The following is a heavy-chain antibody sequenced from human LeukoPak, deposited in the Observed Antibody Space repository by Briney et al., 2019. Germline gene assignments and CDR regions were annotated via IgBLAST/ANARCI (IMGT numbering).Heavy chain of an antibody. D-gene: IGHD3-3*01. CDR3: ARGIYDFWSGYYKGNWFDL. Sequence: SETLSLTCTVSGGSISSSSYYWGWIRQPPGKGLEWIGSIYYSGSTYYNPSLKSRVTISLDTSKNQFSLKLSSVTAADTAVFYCARGIYDFWSGYYKGNWFDLWGQGTVVTVSS. CDR1: GGSISSSSYY. J-gene: IGHJ5*02. V-gene: IGHV4-39*01. CDR2: IYYSGST.